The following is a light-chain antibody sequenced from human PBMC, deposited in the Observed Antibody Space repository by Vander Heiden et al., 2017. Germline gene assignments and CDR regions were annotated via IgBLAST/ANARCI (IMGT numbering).Light chain of an antibody. Sequence: QSALTQPRSVSGSPGQSVTISCTGTSSDVGGYNSVSWYQQHPGKAPKLMIYDVSKRPSGVPDRFSGSKSGNTASLTISGLQAEDEADYYCCSYAGSYTFLVFGGGTKLTAL. V-gene: IGLV2-11*01. CDR1: SSDVGGYNS. CDR3: CSYAGSYTFLV. CDR2: DVS. J-gene: IGLJ3*02.